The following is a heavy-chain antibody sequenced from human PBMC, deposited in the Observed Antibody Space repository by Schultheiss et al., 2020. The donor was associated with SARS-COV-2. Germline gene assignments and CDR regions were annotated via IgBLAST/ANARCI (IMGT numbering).Heavy chain of an antibody. Sequence: SETLSLTCTVSGGSISSGGYYWSWIRQHPGKGLEWIGYIYYSGSTYYNPSLKSRVTISVDTTKNQFSLKLSSVTAADTAVYYCAIQPSGYTVDYWGQGTLGTVSS. D-gene: IGHD3-3*01. J-gene: IGHJ4*02. V-gene: IGHV4-31*03. CDR3: AIQPSGYTVDY. CDR1: GGSISSGGYY. CDR2: IYYSGST.